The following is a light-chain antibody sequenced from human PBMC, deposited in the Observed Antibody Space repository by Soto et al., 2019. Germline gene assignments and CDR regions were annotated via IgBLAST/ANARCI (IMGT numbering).Light chain of an antibody. V-gene: IGKV1-27*01. CDR1: QGIGTY. CDR3: QKYNSAPLT. CDR2: AAS. Sequence: DVQMTQSPSSLSASVGDRVTITCRASQGIGTYLAWFQQKPGKVPKLLIYAASTLQSGVPARFSGSGSGTDFTLTSSSLQPEDVATYYCQKYNSAPLTFGGGTKVEIK. J-gene: IGKJ4*01.